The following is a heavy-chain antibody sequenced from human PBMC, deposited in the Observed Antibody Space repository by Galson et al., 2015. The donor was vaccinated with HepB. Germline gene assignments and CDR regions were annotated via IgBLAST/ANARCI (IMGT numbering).Heavy chain of an antibody. J-gene: IGHJ4*02. CDR1: RFTFSAFA. D-gene: IGHD6-13*01. CDR2: ISSNDGST. V-gene: IGHV3-23*01. Sequence: SLRLSCAASRFTFSAFAMTWVRQAPGKGLEWVSSISSNDGSTYYTDSVKGRFTISRDNSLNTLYLQMNSLRAEDTAVYFCAHTSWYREVFDFWGQGTLVTVSS. CDR3: AHTSWYREVFDF.